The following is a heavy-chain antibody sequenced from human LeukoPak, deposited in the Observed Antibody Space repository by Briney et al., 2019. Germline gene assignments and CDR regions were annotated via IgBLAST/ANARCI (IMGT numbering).Heavy chain of an antibody. Sequence: SETLSLTCTVSGGSISSGSYYWSWIRQPAGKGLGWIGRIYTSGSTNYNPSLKSRVTISVDTSKNQFSLKLSSVTAADTAVYYCARGAYGDYSLHWGQGTLVTVSS. V-gene: IGHV4-61*02. CDR2: IYTSGST. CDR3: ARGAYGDYSLH. D-gene: IGHD4-17*01. CDR1: GGSISSGSYY. J-gene: IGHJ4*02.